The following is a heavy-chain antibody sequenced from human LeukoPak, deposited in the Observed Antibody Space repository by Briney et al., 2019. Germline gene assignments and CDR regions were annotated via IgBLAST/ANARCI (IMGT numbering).Heavy chain of an antibody. J-gene: IGHJ6*03. V-gene: IGHV4-34*01. CDR1: GGSLSGYY. CDR2: INHSGST. Sequence: PSETLSLTCAVYGGSLSGYYWNWIRQSPGKGLEWIGEINHSGSTNYNPSLKSRVTISVDTSKNQSSLKLSSVTAADTAVYYCARVWGSGYSSSWYLATRGYYMDVWGKGTTVTVSS. CDR3: ARVWGSGYSSSWYLATRGYYMDV. D-gene: IGHD6-13*01.